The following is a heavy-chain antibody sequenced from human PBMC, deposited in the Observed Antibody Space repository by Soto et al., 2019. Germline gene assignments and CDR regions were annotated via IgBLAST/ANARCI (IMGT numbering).Heavy chain of an antibody. V-gene: IGHV4-30-2*01. CDR1: GGSISSGGAISSNSYS. D-gene: IGHD2-21*02. CDR2: IYESGNT. Sequence: QLQLQESGSGLVKPSQTLSLTCAVSGGSISSGGAISSNSYSWNWIRQPPGKGLEWIGSIYESGNTYYSPSLKSRVSISVDRSKNQFSLNLSSVTAADTAVYYCARAPAIAHWYFDLWGRDTLATVSS. CDR3: ARAPAIAHWYFDL. J-gene: IGHJ2*01.